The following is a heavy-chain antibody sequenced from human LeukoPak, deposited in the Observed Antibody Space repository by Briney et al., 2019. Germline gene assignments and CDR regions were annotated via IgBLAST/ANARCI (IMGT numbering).Heavy chain of an antibody. Sequence: GGSLRLSCAASGFTFSSYWMSWVRQAPGKGLEWVSYISSSSSTIYYADSVKGRFTISRDNAKNSLYLQMNSLRAEDTAVYYCASAGSTVTTKYFQHWGQGTLVTVSS. V-gene: IGHV3-48*04. J-gene: IGHJ1*01. D-gene: IGHD4-17*01. CDR3: ASAGSTVTTKYFQH. CDR2: ISSSSSTI. CDR1: GFTFSSYW.